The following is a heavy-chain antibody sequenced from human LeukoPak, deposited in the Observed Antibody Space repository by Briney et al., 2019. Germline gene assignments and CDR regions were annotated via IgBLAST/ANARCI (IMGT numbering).Heavy chain of an antibody. CDR1: GYTFTGYY. CDR3: AGYRDTAINFDY. CDR2: INPNSGGT. V-gene: IGHV1-2*02. D-gene: IGHD5-18*01. Sequence: ASVKVSCKASGYTFTGYYMHWVRQAPGQGLEWMGWINPNSGGTNYAQKFQGRVTMTRDTSISTAYMELSRLRSDDTAVYYCAGYRDTAINFDYWGQGTLVTVSS. J-gene: IGHJ4*02.